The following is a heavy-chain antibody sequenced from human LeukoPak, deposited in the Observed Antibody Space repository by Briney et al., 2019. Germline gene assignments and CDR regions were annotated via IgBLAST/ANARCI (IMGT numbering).Heavy chain of an antibody. V-gene: IGHV2-5*02. J-gene: IGHJ3*02. Sequence: SGPTLVNPPQTLTLTCTLSGFSLIPNKVGVGWIRQPPGKALEWLALVYWDDDKWYSLSLKSRLTVSKDTSKSQVVLTMTNMDPVDTATYYCARRLGLAHAFDIWGQGTMVTVSS. D-gene: IGHD2-15*01. CDR1: GFSLIPNKVG. CDR3: ARRLGLAHAFDI. CDR2: VYWDDDK.